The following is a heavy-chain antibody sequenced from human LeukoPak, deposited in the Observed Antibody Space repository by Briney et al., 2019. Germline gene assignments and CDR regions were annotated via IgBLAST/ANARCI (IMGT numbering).Heavy chain of an antibody. Sequence: ASVKVSCKASGYTFTSYDINWVRQATGQGLEWMGWMNPNSGNTGYAQKFQDRVTITRNTSISTAYMELSSLRSEDTAVYYCARGRALGRQWLVVGLLDAFDIWGQGTMVTVSS. CDR1: GYTFTSYD. CDR3: ARGRALGRQWLVVGLLDAFDI. J-gene: IGHJ3*02. D-gene: IGHD6-19*01. V-gene: IGHV1-8*03. CDR2: MNPNSGNT.